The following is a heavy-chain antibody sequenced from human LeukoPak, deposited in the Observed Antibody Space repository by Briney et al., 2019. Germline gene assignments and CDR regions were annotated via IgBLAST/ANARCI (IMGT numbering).Heavy chain of an antibody. D-gene: IGHD2-15*01. CDR1: GYTFSNHW. J-gene: IGHJ4*02. V-gene: IGHV5-51*01. CDR2: IYPGDSDT. Sequence: GESLKISCKGSGYTFSNHWIGWVRQMPGRGLEWMGIIYPGDSDTRYSPSFQGQVTISADKSITTAYIQWSSLKASDIAMYFCAKSGGSRPLYFDYWGQGALVTVSS. CDR3: AKSGGSRPLYFDY.